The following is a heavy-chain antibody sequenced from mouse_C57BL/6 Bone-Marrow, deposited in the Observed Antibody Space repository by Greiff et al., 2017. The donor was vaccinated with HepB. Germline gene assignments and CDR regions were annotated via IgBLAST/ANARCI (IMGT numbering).Heavy chain of an antibody. CDR2: IDPSDSYT. D-gene: IGHD1-1*02. CDR1: GYTFTSYW. J-gene: IGHJ4*01. Sequence: QVQLKQPGAELVMPGASVKLSCKASGYTFTSYWMHWVKQRPGQGLEWIGEIDPSDSYTNYNQKFKGKSTLTVDKSSSTAYMQLSSLTSEDSAVYYCARWEKSGGPDYYAMDYWGQGTSVTVSS. V-gene: IGHV1-69*01. CDR3: ARWEKSGGPDYYAMDY.